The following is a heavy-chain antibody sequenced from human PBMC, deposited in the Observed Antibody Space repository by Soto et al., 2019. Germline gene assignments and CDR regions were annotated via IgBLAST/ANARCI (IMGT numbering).Heavy chain of an antibody. CDR3: AKDLFPTSGQRFFFDS. CDR2: ILNDETP. J-gene: IGHJ4*02. V-gene: IGHV3-23*01. D-gene: IGHD2-21*01. Sequence: GGSLRLSCAASGFTFSTYAMTWVRQAPGRGLEWVSTILNDETPFYTDSVKGRFTISRDNVRGTLYLQMNGLRVEDAALYYCAKDLFPTSGQRFFFDSWRQGSLVTVSS. CDR1: GFTFSTYA.